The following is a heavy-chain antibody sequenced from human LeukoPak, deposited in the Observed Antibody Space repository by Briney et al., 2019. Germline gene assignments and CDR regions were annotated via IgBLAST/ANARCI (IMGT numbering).Heavy chain of an antibody. Sequence: GGSLRLSCTASGFTFSSYAMSWVRQAPGKGLEWVSAISGSGGTTYYADSVKGRFTISRDNSKNTLYLQMNSLRAEDTAVYYCAKDVPGYSYGTFDYWGQGTLVTVSS. CDR1: GFTFSSYA. J-gene: IGHJ4*02. CDR2: ISGSGGTT. V-gene: IGHV3-23*01. CDR3: AKDVPGYSYGTFDY. D-gene: IGHD5-18*01.